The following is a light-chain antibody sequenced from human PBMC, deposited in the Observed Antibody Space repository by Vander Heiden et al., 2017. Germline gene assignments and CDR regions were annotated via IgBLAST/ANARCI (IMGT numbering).Light chain of an antibody. V-gene: IGKV3-11*01. Sequence: EIVLTQSPATLSLSPGERATLSCRASQSVSSYLAWYQQKPGQAPRLLIYDASNRATGIPARFSGSGSGTDFTLTISSLEPEDFAVYYCQQPSNWPPSTFGAGTKVEIK. CDR2: DAS. J-gene: IGKJ4*01. CDR1: QSVSSY. CDR3: QQPSNWPPST.